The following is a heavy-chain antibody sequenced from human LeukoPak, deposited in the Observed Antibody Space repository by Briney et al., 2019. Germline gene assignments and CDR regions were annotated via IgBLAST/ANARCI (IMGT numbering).Heavy chain of an antibody. CDR3: ARAPITIFGVVIIPYSDY. D-gene: IGHD3-3*01. J-gene: IGHJ4*02. CDR1: GGSISSYY. Sequence: PSETLSLTCTVSGGSISSYYWSWIRQPPGKGLEWIGYIYYSGSTNYNPSLKSRVTISVDTSKNQFSLKLSSVTAADTAVYYCARAPITIFGVVIIPYSDYWGQGTLVTVSS. V-gene: IGHV4-59*01. CDR2: IYYSGST.